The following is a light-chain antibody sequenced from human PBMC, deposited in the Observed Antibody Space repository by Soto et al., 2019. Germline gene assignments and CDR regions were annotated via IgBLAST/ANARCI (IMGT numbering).Light chain of an antibody. CDR2: GAA. J-gene: IGKJ4*01. V-gene: IGKV3-15*01. CDR3: QQHSRSIT. Sequence: EIVMTQSPATLSVSPGERATLSCRASQSVFSSLAWFQQKPGQAPRLLIYGAATRATGIPARFSGSGSGTEFTLTISSLQSEDFAVYYCQQHSRSITFGGGTKVEIK. CDR1: QSVFSS.